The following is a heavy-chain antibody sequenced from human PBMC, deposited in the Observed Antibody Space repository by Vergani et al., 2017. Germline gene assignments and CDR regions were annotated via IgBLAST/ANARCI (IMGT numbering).Heavy chain of an antibody. J-gene: IGHJ4*02. D-gene: IGHD3-10*01. CDR2: VSFRGDT. Sequence: QVKLQESGPGLVKPSETLSLTCTVSGASVNSYYWSWIRQPPGKGLEWMGYVSFRGDTLYDPSVKGRLTISLNTSSNQFSLYLTSVTAADTAGSYCVRSRIYYGAGSPDYWGQGTLVTVSS. CDR1: GASVNSYY. V-gene: IGHV4-59*02. CDR3: VRSRIYYGAGSPDY.